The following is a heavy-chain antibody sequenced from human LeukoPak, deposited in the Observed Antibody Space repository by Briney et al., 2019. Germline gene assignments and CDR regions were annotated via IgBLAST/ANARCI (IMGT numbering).Heavy chain of an antibody. V-gene: IGHV1-2*06. CDR2: INPNSGGT. J-gene: IGHJ4*02. Sequence: GASVKVSCKAAGYAFIGYYIHWVRQAPGQGLEWMGRINPNSGGTNYAQNFQARVTMTRDTSISTAYMELSSLTSDDTAVYYCARSLLGVGNVPRLYDYWGQGTLVTVS. CDR3: ARSLLGVGNVPRLYDY. D-gene: IGHD2-8*01. CDR1: GYAFIGYY.